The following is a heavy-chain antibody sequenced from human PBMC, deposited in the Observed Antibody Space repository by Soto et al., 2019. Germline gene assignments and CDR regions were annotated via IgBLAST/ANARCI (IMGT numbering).Heavy chain of an antibody. CDR3: ARDTAAAGTFWTNKRDYGMDV. CDR1: GFTFSDHY. CDR2: TRNKANSYTT. D-gene: IGHD6-13*01. V-gene: IGHV3-72*01. J-gene: IGHJ6*04. Sequence: PGGSLRLSCAASGFTFSDHYMDWVRQAPGKGLEWVGRTRNKANSYTTEYAASVKGRFTISRDDSKNSLYLQMNSLKTEDTAVYYCARDTAAAGTFWTNKRDYGMDVWGKGTTVTVSS.